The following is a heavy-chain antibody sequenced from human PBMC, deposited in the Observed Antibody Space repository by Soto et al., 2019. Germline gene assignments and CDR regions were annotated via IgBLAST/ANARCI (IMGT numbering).Heavy chain of an antibody. J-gene: IGHJ4*02. Sequence: QITLKESGPTLVKPTQTLTLTCTFSGFSLSTSGVGVGWIRQPPGKALEWLALIYWDDDKRYSPSLKSRLTITKDTSKNKVVLTMTNMDPVDTATYYCARQARYYAILTGSPRGYYFDYWGQGTLVTVSS. D-gene: IGHD3-9*01. V-gene: IGHV2-5*02. CDR2: IYWDDDK. CDR3: ARQARYYAILTGSPRGYYFDY. CDR1: GFSLSTSGVG.